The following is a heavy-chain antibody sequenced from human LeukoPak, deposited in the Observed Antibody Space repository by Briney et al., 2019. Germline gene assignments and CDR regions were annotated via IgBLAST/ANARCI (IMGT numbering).Heavy chain of an antibody. Sequence: ASVKVSCKASGYTFTSYDINWVRQAPGQGLEWMGRINPNNGGTNYAQKFQGRVTMTRDTSTSTVYMELSSLRSEDTAVYYCARDYYRGITIFGSVDYWGQGTLVTVSS. J-gene: IGHJ4*02. CDR2: INPNNGGT. V-gene: IGHV1-8*01. D-gene: IGHD3-9*01. CDR1: GYTFTSYD. CDR3: ARDYYRGITIFGSVDY.